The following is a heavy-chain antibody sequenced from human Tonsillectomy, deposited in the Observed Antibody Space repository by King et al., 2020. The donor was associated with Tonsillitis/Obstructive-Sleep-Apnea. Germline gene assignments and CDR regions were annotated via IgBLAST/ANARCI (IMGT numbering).Heavy chain of an antibody. D-gene: IGHD3-22*01. J-gene: IGHJ5*02. V-gene: IGHV2-5*02. CDR1: GFSLSTSGVG. Sequence: TLKESGPTLVKPTQTLTLTCTFSGFSLSTSGVGVGWIRQPPGKALEWLALIYWDDDKRYSPSLKSRLTITKDTSKNQVVLTMTNMDPVDTATYYCAHRQPYYDRSGYEVFRWFDPWGQGTLVTVSS. CDR2: IYWDDDK. CDR3: AHRQPYYDRSGYEVFRWFDP.